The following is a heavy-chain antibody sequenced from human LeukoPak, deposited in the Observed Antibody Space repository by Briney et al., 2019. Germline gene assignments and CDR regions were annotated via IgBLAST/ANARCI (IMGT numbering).Heavy chain of an antibody. CDR1: GFTFGNAW. Sequence: GGSLRLSCAASGFTFGNAWMSWVRQAPGKGLEWVGRIKSKTDGGTTDYAAPVKGRFTISRDDSKNTLYLQMNSLKTEDTAVYYCTTGITMVRGVIHLIDYWGQGTLVTVSS. D-gene: IGHD3-10*01. CDR3: TTGITMVRGVIHLIDY. J-gene: IGHJ4*02. CDR2: IKSKTDGGTT. V-gene: IGHV3-15*01.